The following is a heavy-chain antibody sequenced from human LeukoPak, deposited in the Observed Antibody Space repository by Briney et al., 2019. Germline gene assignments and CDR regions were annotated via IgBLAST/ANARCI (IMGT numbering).Heavy chain of an antibody. CDR1: GITFSSYA. Sequence: GGSLRLSCAASGITFSSYAMHRVRQAPGKGLEWVAVISYDGSNKYYADSVKGRFTISRDNSKNTLYLQMNSLRAEDTAVYYCAKVRSRYCSGGSCYSLDYWGQGTLVTVSS. CDR3: AKVRSRYCSGGSCYSLDY. D-gene: IGHD2-15*01. CDR2: ISYDGSNK. J-gene: IGHJ4*02. V-gene: IGHV3-30-3*01.